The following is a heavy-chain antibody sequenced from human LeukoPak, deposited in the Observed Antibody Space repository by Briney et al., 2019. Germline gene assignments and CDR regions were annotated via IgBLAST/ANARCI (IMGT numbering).Heavy chain of an antibody. V-gene: IGHV3-9*01. CDR2: ISWNSGSI. J-gene: IGHJ4*02. CDR1: GFTFDDYA. CDR3: AKGWNYDSSGPFDY. D-gene: IGHD3-22*01. Sequence: GGSLRLSCAASGFTFDDYAMHWVRQAPGKGLEWVSGISWNSGSIGYADSVKGRFTISRDNAKNSLYLQMNSLRAVDTALYYCAKGWNYDSSGPFDYWGQGTLVTVSS.